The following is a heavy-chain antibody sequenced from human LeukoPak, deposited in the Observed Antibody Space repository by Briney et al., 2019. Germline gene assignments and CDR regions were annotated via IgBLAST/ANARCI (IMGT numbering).Heavy chain of an antibody. D-gene: IGHD1-26*01. CDR1: GFTFSSYG. CDR2: ISSSSSTI. V-gene: IGHV3-48*01. CDR3: ASWGEGALDN. Sequence: GGSLRLSCAASGFTFSSYGMTWVRQAPGKGLEWVSYISSSSSTIYYADSVKGRFTISRDNAKKSLYLQMNSLRVEDTGVYYCASWGEGALDNWGQGTLVTVSS. J-gene: IGHJ4*02.